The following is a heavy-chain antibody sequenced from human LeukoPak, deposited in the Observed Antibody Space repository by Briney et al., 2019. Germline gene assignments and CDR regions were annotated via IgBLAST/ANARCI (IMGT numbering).Heavy chain of an antibody. CDR1: GGSFSGYY. D-gene: IGHD3-22*01. CDR2: INHSGST. J-gene: IGHJ4*02. CDR3: AREHPYYYDSSGYWVY. Sequence: SETLSLTCAVYGGSFSGYYWSWIRQPPGKGLEWIGEINHSGSTNYNPSLKSRVTISVDTSKNQFSLKLSSVTAADTAVYYCAREHPYYYDSSGYWVYWGQGTLVTVSS. V-gene: IGHV4-34*01.